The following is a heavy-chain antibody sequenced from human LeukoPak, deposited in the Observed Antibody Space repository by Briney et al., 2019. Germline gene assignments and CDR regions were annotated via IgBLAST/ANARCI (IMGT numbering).Heavy chain of an antibody. J-gene: IGHJ4*02. Sequence: GGSLRLSCAASGFTFSSYAMSWVRQAPGKGLEWDSAISGSGGSTYYADSVKGRFTISRDNSKNTLYLQMNSLRAEDTAVYYCAKSGSGWYYFDYWGQGTLVTVSS. D-gene: IGHD6-19*01. CDR2: ISGSGGST. V-gene: IGHV3-23*01. CDR3: AKSGSGWYYFDY. CDR1: GFTFSSYA.